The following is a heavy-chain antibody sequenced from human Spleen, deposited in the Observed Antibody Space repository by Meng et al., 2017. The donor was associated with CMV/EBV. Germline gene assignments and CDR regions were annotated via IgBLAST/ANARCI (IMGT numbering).Heavy chain of an antibody. V-gene: IGHV1-2*02. CDR2: INPNSGGT. Sequence: ASVKVSCKTSGFTFTHYFYHWVRQAPGHGLEWMGWINPNSGGTNFAQKFQGRVTMTRDTSIDTAYMELSSLSSDDAAVYYCASDLLGYCTSSSCSEPELTDYWGQGTLVTVSS. J-gene: IGHJ4*02. CDR3: ASDLLGYCTSSSCSEPELTDY. D-gene: IGHD2-2*01. CDR1: GFTFTHYF.